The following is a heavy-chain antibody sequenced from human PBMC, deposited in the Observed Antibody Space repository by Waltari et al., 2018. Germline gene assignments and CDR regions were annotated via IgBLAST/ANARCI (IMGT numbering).Heavy chain of an antibody. V-gene: IGHV1-69*01. CDR1: GGALSSYG. D-gene: IGHD2-21*01. CDR2: IIPIFGTA. Sequence: QVQLAQSGAEVKKPGSSVKVSCKASGGALSSYGLSWVRQAPGQGLEWMGGIIPIFGTANYAQKFQGRVTITADESTSTAYMELSSLRSEDTAVYYCARGAYCGGDCYIFDYWGQGTLVTVSS. CDR3: ARGAYCGGDCYIFDY. J-gene: IGHJ4*02.